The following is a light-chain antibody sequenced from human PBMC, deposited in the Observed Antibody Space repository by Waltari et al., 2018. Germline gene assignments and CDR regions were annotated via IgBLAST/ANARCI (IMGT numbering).Light chain of an antibody. Sequence: VLTQSPATLSVSPGEIGTLSCRTSQSVGTYLAWYQQRPGQAPRPLIYGPSTRATGIPARFSGRGSGTEFTLTISGLQSEESAVYYCQQYNNWPPGTFGQGTKVEI. V-gene: IGKV3-15*01. J-gene: IGKJ1*01. CDR3: QQYNNWPPGT. CDR2: GPS. CDR1: QSVGTY.